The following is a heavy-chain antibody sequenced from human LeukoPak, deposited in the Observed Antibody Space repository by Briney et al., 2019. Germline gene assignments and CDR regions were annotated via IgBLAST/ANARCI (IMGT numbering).Heavy chain of an antibody. J-gene: IGHJ5*02. CDR1: GFSFSDSA. V-gene: IGHV3-23*01. Sequence: GGSLRLSCAACGFSFSDSAVSWVRHSPGEGLQWVSSISNTGGRTYYADSVKGRFTITRDNSRNTVNLQMNSLRAGDTARYYCAKGGQDFDFWRFDLWGQGILVIVSS. CDR3: AKGGQDFDFWRFDL. D-gene: IGHD3-3*01. CDR2: ISNTGGRT.